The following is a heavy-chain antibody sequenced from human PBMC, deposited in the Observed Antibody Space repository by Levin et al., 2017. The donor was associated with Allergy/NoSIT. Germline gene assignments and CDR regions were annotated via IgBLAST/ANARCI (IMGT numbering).Heavy chain of an antibody. Sequence: QPGGSLRLSCAASGFTFSSYSMNWVRQAPGKGLEWVSYISSSSSTIYYADSVKGRFTISRDNAKNSLYLQMNSLRAEDTAVYYCARESGVGGRPRDYYYGMDVWGQGTTVTVSS. CDR3: ARESGVGGRPRDYYYGMDV. CDR2: ISSSSSTI. CDR1: GFTFSSYS. V-gene: IGHV3-48*01. D-gene: IGHD3-16*01. J-gene: IGHJ6*02.